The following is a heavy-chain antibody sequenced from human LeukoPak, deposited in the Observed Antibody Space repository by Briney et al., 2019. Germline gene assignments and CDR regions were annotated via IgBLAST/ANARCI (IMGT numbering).Heavy chain of an antibody. CDR2: IYYSGST. Sequence: PSETLSLTCTVSGGSISSYYWSWIRQPPGKGLEWIGYIYYSGSTNYNPSLKSRVTLSVDTSKNQFSLKLSSVTAADTAVYYCARMWVVPAAIGPYGMDVWGQGTTVTVSS. CDR3: ARMWVVPAAIGPYGMDV. CDR1: GGSISSYY. V-gene: IGHV4-59*01. J-gene: IGHJ6*02. D-gene: IGHD2-2*02.